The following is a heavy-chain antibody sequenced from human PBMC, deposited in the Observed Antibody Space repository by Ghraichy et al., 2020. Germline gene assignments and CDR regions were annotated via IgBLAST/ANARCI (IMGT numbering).Heavy chain of an antibody. J-gene: IGHJ4*02. CDR1: GFSLDSNGVG. CDR3: AHKRSDFRRPDFDY. CDR2: IYWDDDK. V-gene: IGHV2-5*02. Sequence: SGPTLVKPTQTLTLTCTFSGFSLDSNGVGVGWIRQPPGKALEWLALIYWDDDKRNPLLKSRLTITKDTSKKQVVLTMTNMAPVDTATYYCAHKRSDFRRPDFDYWGQGTLVTVSS. D-gene: IGHD2-21*01.